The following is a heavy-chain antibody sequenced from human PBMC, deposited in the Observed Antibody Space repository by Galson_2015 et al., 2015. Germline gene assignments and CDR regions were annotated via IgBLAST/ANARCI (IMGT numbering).Heavy chain of an antibody. CDR1: GYTFTSYA. V-gene: IGHV1-3*01. J-gene: IGHJ4*02. Sequence: SVKVSCKASGYTFTSYAMHWVRQAPGQRLEWMGWINAGNGNTKYSQKFQGRVTITRDTSASTAYMELSSLRSEDTAVYFCARDVGLRWNFDYWGQGTLVTVSS. D-gene: IGHD4-23*01. CDR3: ARDVGLRWNFDY. CDR2: INAGNGNT.